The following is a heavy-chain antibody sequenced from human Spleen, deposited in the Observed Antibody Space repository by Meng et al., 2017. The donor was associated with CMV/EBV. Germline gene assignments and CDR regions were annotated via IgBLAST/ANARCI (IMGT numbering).Heavy chain of an antibody. CDR2: ISTSGSTM. CDR3: ARNGQKTGTPSNY. V-gene: IGHV3-48*03. CDR1: GFTFSNYE. D-gene: IGHD1-1*01. J-gene: IGHJ4*02. Sequence: GGSLRLSCAASGFTFSNYEMNWVRQAPGQGLEWVSYISTSGSTMYYADSVEGRFTVSRDNAKNSLYLQMNSLRAEDTAVYYCARNGQKTGTPSNYWGQGTLVTVSS.